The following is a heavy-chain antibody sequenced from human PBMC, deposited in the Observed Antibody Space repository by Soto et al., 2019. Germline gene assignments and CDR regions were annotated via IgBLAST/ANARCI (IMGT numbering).Heavy chain of an antibody. V-gene: IGHV5-51*01. D-gene: IGHD6-13*01. CDR2: IYPGDSDT. CDR1: GYSFTSYW. CDR3: ARHAPPQLATPTWFDP. Sequence: PGESLKISCKGSGYSFTSYWIGWVRQVPGKGLEWMGIIYPGDSDTRYSPSFQGQVTISADKSISTAYLQWSSLKASDTAMYYCARHAPPQLATPTWFDPWGQGTLVTLSS. J-gene: IGHJ5*02.